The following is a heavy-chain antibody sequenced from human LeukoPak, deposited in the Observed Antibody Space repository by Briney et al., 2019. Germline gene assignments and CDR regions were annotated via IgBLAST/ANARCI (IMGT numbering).Heavy chain of an antibody. V-gene: IGHV5-10-1*01. CDR2: IDPSDSNT. J-gene: IGHJ4*02. CDR1: GYSFTNHW. Sequence: GESLRISCKASGYSFTNHWISWVRQMPGKGLEWMGRIDPSDSNTNYSPSLQGHVTISADKSINTAYLQWSSLKASDTAMYYCTRLSYYGSGLLDYWGQGTRVTVSS. D-gene: IGHD3-10*01. CDR3: TRLSYYGSGLLDY.